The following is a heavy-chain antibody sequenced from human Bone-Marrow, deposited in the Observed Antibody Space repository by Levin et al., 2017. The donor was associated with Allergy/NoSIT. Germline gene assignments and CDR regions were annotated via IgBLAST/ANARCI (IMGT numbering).Heavy chain of an antibody. CDR1: GGSVSSGSYY. D-gene: IGHD3-10*01. J-gene: IGHJ6*02. Sequence: SETLSLTCTVSGGSVSSGSYYWSWIRQPPGKGLEWIGYIYYSGSTNYNPSLKSRVTISVDTSKNQFSLKLSSVTAADTAVYYCARGGEYYYGSGSYPKDPYYYYGMDVWGQGTTVTVSS. V-gene: IGHV4-61*01. CDR2: IYYSGST. CDR3: ARGGEYYYGSGSYPKDPYYYYGMDV.